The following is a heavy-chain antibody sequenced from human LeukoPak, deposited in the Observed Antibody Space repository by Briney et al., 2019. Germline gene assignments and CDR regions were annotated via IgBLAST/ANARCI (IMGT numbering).Heavy chain of an antibody. J-gene: IGHJ4*02. Sequence: GGSLRLSCAASGFTFSSYWMSWVRQAPGKGLEWVANIKQDGSEKYYVDSVKGRFTISRDNAKNSLYLQMNSLRAEDTAVYYCAGDRGSYIYYDSSGYLHWGQGTLVTVSS. CDR3: AGDRGSYIYYDSSGYLH. CDR2: IKQDGSEK. CDR1: GFTFSSYW. V-gene: IGHV3-7*01. D-gene: IGHD3-22*01.